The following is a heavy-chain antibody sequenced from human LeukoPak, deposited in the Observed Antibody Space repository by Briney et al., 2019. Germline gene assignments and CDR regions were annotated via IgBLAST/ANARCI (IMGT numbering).Heavy chain of an antibody. CDR1: GYTFTSYA. V-gene: IGHV1-18*01. CDR2: ISAYNGNT. J-gene: IGHJ3*02. D-gene: IGHD2-21*02. Sequence: ASVKVSCKASGYTFTSYAMHWVRQAPGQRLEWMGWISAYNGNTNYAQKLQGRVTMTTDTSTSTAYMELRSLRSDDTAVYYCARSRRLSYDAFDIWGQGTMVTVSS. CDR3: ARSRRLSYDAFDI.